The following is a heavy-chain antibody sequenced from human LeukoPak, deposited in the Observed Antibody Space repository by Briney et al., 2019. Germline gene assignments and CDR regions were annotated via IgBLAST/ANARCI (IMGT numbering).Heavy chain of an antibody. CDR2: IGIGDDT. V-gene: IGHV3-13*01. CDR3: VRGGIRVSGIDAFDI. J-gene: IGHJ3*02. D-gene: IGHD5/OR15-5a*01. Sequence: GGSLRLSCTASGFTFRSYDMHWVRQLPGGGLEWVSAIGIGDDTQYPDSVKGRFTISRENAKNSLYLQMNTLRGGDTAVYYCVRGGIRVSGIDAFDIWGQGTMVTVSS. CDR1: GFTFRSYD.